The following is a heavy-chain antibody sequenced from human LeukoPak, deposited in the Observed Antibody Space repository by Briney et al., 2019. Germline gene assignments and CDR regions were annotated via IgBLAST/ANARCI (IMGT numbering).Heavy chain of an antibody. CDR2: IYPGDSDT. D-gene: IGHD3-10*01. J-gene: IGHJ4*02. CDR1: GYIFSSYW. CDR3: ARSHYYGSGSYYTPGY. V-gene: IGHV5-51*01. Sequence: GESLKISCKGSGYIFSSYWIGWVRQMPGKGLEWMGIIYPGDSDTRYSPSFQGQVTISADKSISTAYLQWSSLKASDTAMYYCARSHYYGSGSYYTPGYWGQGTLVTVSS.